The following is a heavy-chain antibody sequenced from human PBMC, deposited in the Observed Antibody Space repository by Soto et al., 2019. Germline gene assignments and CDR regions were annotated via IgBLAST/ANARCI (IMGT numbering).Heavy chain of an antibody. D-gene: IGHD3-10*01. Sequence: PGGSLRLSCAASGFTFNQHAMHWVRQAPGKGLEWVAVFSHDGSEKYYGDSVKGRFTISRDYSKNTLFLQMDSLTAEDTALYYFAKVRSPWVTWYYFDPGGKEPLVTAPS. CDR1: GFTFNQHA. CDR3: AKVRSPWVTWYYFDP. J-gene: IGHJ4*02. V-gene: IGHV3-30*18. CDR2: FSHDGSEK.